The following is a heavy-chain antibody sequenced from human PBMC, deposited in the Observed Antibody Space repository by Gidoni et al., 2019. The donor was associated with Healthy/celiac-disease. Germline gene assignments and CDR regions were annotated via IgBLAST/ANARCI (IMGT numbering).Heavy chain of an antibody. V-gene: IGHV4-61*02. CDR2: IYTSGST. CDR3: AREGLDYYDSSGYYYGY. J-gene: IGHJ4*02. Sequence: QVQLQESGPGLVKLSQTLSLTCTVSGGSISSGRYYWSWIRQPAGKGLEWIGRIYTSGSTNYNPSLKSRVTISVDTSKNQFSLKLSSVTAADTAVYYCAREGLDYYDSSGYYYGYWGQGTLVTVSS. D-gene: IGHD3-22*01. CDR1: GGSISSGRYY.